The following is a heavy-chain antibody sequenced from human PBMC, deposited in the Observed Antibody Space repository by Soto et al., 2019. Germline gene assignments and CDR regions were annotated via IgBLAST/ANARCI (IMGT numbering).Heavy chain of an antibody. Sequence: GSLRIYCAASGFTFRRYAMSWVRQAPGKGLEWVSGITDSGGSTYYADSVKGRFTISRDNSKSALYLQMNSLSVEDTAVYYCAKWGNDWGYYYYGMNVWGQGTTVTVSS. J-gene: IGHJ6*02. CDR2: ITDSGGST. CDR3: AKWGNDWGYYYYGMNV. CDR1: GFTFRRYA. V-gene: IGHV3-23*01. D-gene: IGHD7-27*01.